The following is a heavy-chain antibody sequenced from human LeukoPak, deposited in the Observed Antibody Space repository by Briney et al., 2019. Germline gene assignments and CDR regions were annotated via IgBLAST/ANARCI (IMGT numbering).Heavy chain of an antibody. J-gene: IGHJ4*02. CDR2: IYWDDDK. D-gene: IGHD6-19*01. CDR1: VFSLSTSGVG. CDR3: AHRGSGWYLGYYFDY. V-gene: IGHV2-5*02. Sequence: SGPTLVKPTQTLTLTCTFSVFSLSTSGVGVGWIRQPPGKALEWLALIYWDDDKRYSPSLKSRLTITKDTSKNQVVLTMTNMDPVDTATYYCAHRGSGWYLGYYFDYWGQGTMVTVSS.